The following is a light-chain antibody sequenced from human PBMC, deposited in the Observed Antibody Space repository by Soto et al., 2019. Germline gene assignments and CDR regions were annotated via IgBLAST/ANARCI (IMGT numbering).Light chain of an antibody. J-gene: IGLJ1*01. V-gene: IGLV2-14*03. CDR1: SSDVGYFNH. Sequence: QSVLTQPASVSGSPGQSITISCTGTSSDVGYFNHVSWYQQHPGQAPKLMIYDVGDRPSGVSNRFSGSKSANTASLTIFGLQAEDEADYYCSSYTSIITYVFGTGTKVTVL. CDR2: DVG. CDR3: SSYTSIITYV.